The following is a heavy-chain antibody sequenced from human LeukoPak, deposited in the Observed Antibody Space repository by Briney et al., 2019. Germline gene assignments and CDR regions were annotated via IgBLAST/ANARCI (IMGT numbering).Heavy chain of an antibody. J-gene: IGHJ4*02. V-gene: IGHV1-69*04. D-gene: IGHD5-12*01. CDR2: VVPMFGIR. Sequence: ASVKVSCKTSGGTFNNYAISWVRQAPGQGLEWMGRVVPMFGIRNYPQTFRGRVNITADKATNTVYMELRSLRAEDTAIYYCATEPSRSYSFDHLDFWGLGTPVTVSS. CDR3: ATEPSRSYSFDHLDF. CDR1: GGTFNNYA.